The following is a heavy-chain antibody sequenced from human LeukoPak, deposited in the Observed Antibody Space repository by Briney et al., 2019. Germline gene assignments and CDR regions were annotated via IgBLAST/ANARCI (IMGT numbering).Heavy chain of an antibody. CDR1: GGSISSYY. Sequence: SETLSLTCTVSGGSISSYYWSWIRQPPGKGLEWIGYIYYSGSTDYNPSLTSRVTISVDTFKNQFSLRLTSVTAADTAVYFCARHGIWFGDTNRWFDPWGQGALVTVSS. J-gene: IGHJ5*02. V-gene: IGHV4-59*08. D-gene: IGHD3-10*01. CDR2: IYYSGST. CDR3: ARHGIWFGDTNRWFDP.